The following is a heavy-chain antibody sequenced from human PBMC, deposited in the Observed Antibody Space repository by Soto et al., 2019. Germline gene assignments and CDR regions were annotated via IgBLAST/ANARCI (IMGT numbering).Heavy chain of an antibody. D-gene: IGHD6-13*01. CDR2: IYSGGST. V-gene: IGHV3-66*01. J-gene: IGHJ6*02. CDR1: GFTVSSNY. Sequence: EVQLVESGGGLVQPGGSLRLSCAASGFTVSSNYMSWVRQAPGKGLEWVSVIYSGGSTYYADSVKGRFTISRDNSKNPLHLQRNSLRAEDTAVYYRLGGIAAAGYYYYGMDVWGQGTTATVSS. CDR3: LGGIAAAGYYYYGMDV.